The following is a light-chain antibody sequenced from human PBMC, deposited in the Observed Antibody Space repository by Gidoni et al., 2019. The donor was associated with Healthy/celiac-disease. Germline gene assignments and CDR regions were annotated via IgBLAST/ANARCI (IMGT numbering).Light chain of an antibody. CDR2: RNN. CDR1: SSNIGSNY. J-gene: IGLJ2*01. CDR3: AAGDDSLSGPGVV. V-gene: IGLV1-47*01. Sequence: QSVLTQPPSASGTPGQRVTISCSGSSSNIGSNYVYWYQQLTGTAPKPLIYRNNQRPAGVPDRFSGSKSGTSASLAISGLRSEDEADDYCAAGDDSLSGPGVVFGGGTKLTVL.